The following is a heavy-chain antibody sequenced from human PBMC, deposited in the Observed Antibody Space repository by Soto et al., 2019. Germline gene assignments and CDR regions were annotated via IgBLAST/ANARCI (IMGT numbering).Heavy chain of an antibody. CDR1: GFTFSRYS. J-gene: IGHJ4*02. CDR3: GRATEDIRGSKFDS. D-gene: IGHD2-15*01. Sequence: EVQLVEAGGGLVQPGGSLRLSCAASGFTFSRYSMNWVRQAPGKGLEWVSYVSSSSSAIYYADSVKGRFTISRDNARNSLYQKESGEKDGDRVLYSGGRATEDIRGSKFDSGGQETLVAFPS. CDR2: VSSSSSAI. V-gene: IGHV3-48*02.